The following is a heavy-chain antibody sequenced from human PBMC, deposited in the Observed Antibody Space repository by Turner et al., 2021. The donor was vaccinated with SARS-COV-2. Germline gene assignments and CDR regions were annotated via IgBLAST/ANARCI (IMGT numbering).Heavy chain of an antibody. CDR2: IYYSGST. CDR1: GGSISSSSYT. D-gene: IGHD3-22*01. V-gene: IGHV4-39*01. Sequence: QLQLQETGLGLAKPSVPLSLICTVFGGSISSSSYTWGWIRQPPGKGLEWIGSIYYSGSTYYNPSLKGGVTISVDTSKSQFYLELGSVTAAGTAVYYCARLDYVSSGYYSSGFDYWGQGTLVTVSS. CDR3: ARLDYVSSGYYSSGFDY. J-gene: IGHJ4*02.